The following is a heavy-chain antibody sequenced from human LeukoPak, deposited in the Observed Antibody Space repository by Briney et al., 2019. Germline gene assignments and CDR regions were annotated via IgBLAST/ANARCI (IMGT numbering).Heavy chain of an antibody. CDR2: ISAYNGNT. J-gene: IGHJ5*02. D-gene: IGHD2-15*01. Sequence: GASVKVSCKASGYTFTSYGISWVRQAPGQGLEWMGWISAYNGNTNYAQKFQGRVTITADKSTSTAYMELSSLRSEDTAVYYCARQGYCSGGSCKPNNWFDPWGQGTLVTVSS. CDR3: ARQGYCSGGSCKPNNWFDP. CDR1: GYTFTSYG. V-gene: IGHV1-18*01.